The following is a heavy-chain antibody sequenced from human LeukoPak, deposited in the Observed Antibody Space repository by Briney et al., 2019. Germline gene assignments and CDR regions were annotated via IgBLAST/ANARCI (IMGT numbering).Heavy chain of an antibody. V-gene: IGHV1-24*01. J-gene: IGHJ3*02. D-gene: IGHD3-10*01. CDR3: ATDLPGSDDAFDI. Sequence: ASVKVSCKVSGYTLTELSMHWVRQAPGKGLEWMGGFDPEDGETIYAQKFQGRATMTEDTSTDTAYMELSSLRSEDTAVYYCATDLPGSDDAFDIWGQGTMVTVSS. CDR2: FDPEDGET. CDR1: GYTLTELS.